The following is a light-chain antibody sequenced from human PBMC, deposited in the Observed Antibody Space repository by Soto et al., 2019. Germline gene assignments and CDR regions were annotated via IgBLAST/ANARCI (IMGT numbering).Light chain of an antibody. Sequence: EIVMTQSPATLSVSPGESATLSCRASQSIRSDLAWYQQKPGQVPRLLFYGASTRATGLPARFSGSGSGTEFTLTTSSLLSEDSAVYYCQPYDNWPTFGQGTRLEIK. CDR1: QSIRSD. V-gene: IGKV3-15*01. CDR2: GAS. CDR3: QPYDNWPT. J-gene: IGKJ5*01.